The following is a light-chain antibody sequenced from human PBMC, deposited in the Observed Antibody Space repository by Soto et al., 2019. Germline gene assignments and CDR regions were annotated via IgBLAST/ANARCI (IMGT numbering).Light chain of an antibody. CDR3: QQYNSSQYT. CDR2: DAS. V-gene: IGKV1-5*01. CDR1: QSISSW. J-gene: IGKJ2*01. Sequence: DIQMTQSPSTLSASVGDRVTITCRASQSISSWLAWYQQKPGKAPKLLIYDASSLESGVPSRFSGSGSETEFTLTISSLQPDDFATYYCQQYNSSQYTFGQGTKVDIK.